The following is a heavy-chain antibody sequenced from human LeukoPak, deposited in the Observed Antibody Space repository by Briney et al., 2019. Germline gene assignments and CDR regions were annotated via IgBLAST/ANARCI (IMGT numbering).Heavy chain of an antibody. CDR2: MYSGGST. J-gene: IGHJ3*02. V-gene: IGHV3-53*01. Sequence: PGGSLRLSCAASGFTVSKNYMSWVRQAPGKGLEWVSVMYSGGSTNYADSVKGRFIISRDDSKNILDLQMNSLKAEDTAVYYCARGNYASTGPGALDIWGQGTMVTVSS. D-gene: IGHD3-22*01. CDR3: ARGNYASTGPGALDI. CDR1: GFTVSKNY.